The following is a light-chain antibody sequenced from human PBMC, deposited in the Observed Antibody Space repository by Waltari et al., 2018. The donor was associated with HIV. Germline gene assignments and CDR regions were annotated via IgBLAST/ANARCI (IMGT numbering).Light chain of an antibody. Sequence: QSVLTQAPSVSGAPGQRVTISCTGSSSHIGSNFDVHWYQLLPGSSPKLLIFANSNRPSGVPDRFSGSKSGTSASLAITGLHPEDEAEYYCQSFDSSLNAYVFGTGTTVIVL. V-gene: IGLV1-40*01. J-gene: IGLJ1*01. CDR3: QSFDSSLNAYV. CDR1: SSHIGSNFD. CDR2: ANS.